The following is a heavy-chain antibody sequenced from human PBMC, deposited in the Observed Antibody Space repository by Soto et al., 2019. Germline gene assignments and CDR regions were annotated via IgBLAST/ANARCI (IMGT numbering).Heavy chain of an antibody. CDR3: ARETCSGGSCYWFDP. Sequence: GGSLRLSCAASGFTFSSYAMHWVRQAPGKGLEWVAVISYDGSNKYYADSVKGRFTISRDNSKNTLYLQMNSLRSEDTAVYYCARETCSGGSCYWFDPWGQGTLVTVSS. CDR2: ISYDGSNK. CDR1: GFTFSSYA. V-gene: IGHV3-30-3*01. J-gene: IGHJ5*02. D-gene: IGHD2-15*01.